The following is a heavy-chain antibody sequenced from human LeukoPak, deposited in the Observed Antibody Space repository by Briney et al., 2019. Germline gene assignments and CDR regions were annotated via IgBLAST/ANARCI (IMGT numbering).Heavy chain of an antibody. V-gene: IGHV4-59*13. D-gene: IGHD4-23*01. CDR2: IYYTGRT. CDR1: GGSISSYY. CDR3: ARRAGGYSHPYDY. J-gene: IGHJ4*02. Sequence: SETLSLTCTVSGGSISSYYWTWIRQPPGKGLEWIGYIYYTGRTNYNPSPKSRVTISVDMSKHQFSLKLNSVTAADTAVYYCARRAGGYSHPYDYWGQGILVTVSS.